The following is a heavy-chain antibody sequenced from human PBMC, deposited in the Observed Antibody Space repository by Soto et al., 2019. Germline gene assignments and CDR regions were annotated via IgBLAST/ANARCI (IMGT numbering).Heavy chain of an antibody. Sequence: ASVKVSCKASGYTFTSYYMHWVRQAPGQGLEWMGIANPSGGSTSYAQKFQGRVTMTRDTSTSTVYMELSSLRSEDTAVYYCARALPVPAASYYYYGMDVWGQGTTVTVSS. CDR2: ANPSGGST. V-gene: IGHV1-46*01. D-gene: IGHD2-2*01. CDR3: ARALPVPAASYYYYGMDV. J-gene: IGHJ6*02. CDR1: GYTFTSYY.